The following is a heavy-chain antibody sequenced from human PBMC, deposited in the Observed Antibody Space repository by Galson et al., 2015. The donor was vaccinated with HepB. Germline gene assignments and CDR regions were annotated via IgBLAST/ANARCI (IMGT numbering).Heavy chain of an antibody. V-gene: IGHV1-18*01. CDR2: ISAYNGNT. CDR3: ARDGDYVCGSILRDYDYYGMDV. CDR1: GYTFTSYG. J-gene: IGHJ6*02. Sequence: SVKVSCKASGYTFTSYGISWVRQAPGQGLEWMGWISAYNGNTNYAQKLQGRVTMTTDTSTSTAYMELRSLRSDDTAVYYCARDGDYVCGSILRDYDYYGMDVWGQGTTVTVSS. D-gene: IGHD3-16*01.